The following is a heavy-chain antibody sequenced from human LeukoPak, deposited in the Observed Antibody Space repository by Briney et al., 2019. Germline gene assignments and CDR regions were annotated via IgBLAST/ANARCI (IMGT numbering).Heavy chain of an antibody. V-gene: IGHV3-7*05. J-gene: IGHJ4*02. CDR1: GFTFSIYW. CDR2: TNQDGRQK. CDR3: AKLRIRFLEWLFSYYFDY. Sequence: GGSLRLSCAASGFTFSIYWMNWVPEAPGKGREGGANTNQDGRQKYYVDSVEGRFYISRDNAKKSLFLQMNRLRGEDTAVYYCAKLRIRFLEWLFSYYFDYWGQGTLVTVSS. D-gene: IGHD3-3*01.